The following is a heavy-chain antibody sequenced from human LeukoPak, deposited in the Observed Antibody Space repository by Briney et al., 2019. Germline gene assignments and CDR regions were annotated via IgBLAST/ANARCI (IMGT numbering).Heavy chain of an antibody. Sequence: GGSLRLSCAASGFTFSNAWMSWVRQAPGKGLEWVGRIKSKTDGGTTDYAAPVKGRFTISRDDSKNTLYLQMNSLKAEDTAVYYCARGKEEIRGVITYWGQGTLVTVSS. CDR3: ARGKEEIRGVITY. V-gene: IGHV3-15*01. CDR2: IKSKTDGGTT. J-gene: IGHJ4*02. D-gene: IGHD3-10*01. CDR1: GFTFSNAW.